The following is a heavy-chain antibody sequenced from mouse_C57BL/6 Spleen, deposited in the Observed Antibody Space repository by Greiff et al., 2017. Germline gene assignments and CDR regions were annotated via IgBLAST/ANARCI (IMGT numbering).Heavy chain of an antibody. Sequence: VQLQQSDAELVKPGASVKISCKVSGYTFTDHTIHWLKQRPEPGLEWIGYIYPRDGSTKYNEKFKGKATLTADKSSSTAYMQLNSLTSEDSAVYFCARAGDYDAGFAYWGQGTLVTVSA. D-gene: IGHD2-4*01. CDR1: GYTFTDHT. CDR2: IYPRDGST. V-gene: IGHV1-78*01. J-gene: IGHJ3*01. CDR3: ARAGDYDAGFAY.